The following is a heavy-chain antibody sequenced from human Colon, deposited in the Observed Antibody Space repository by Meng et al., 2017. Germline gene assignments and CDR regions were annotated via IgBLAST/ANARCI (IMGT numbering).Heavy chain of an antibody. J-gene: IGHJ4*02. D-gene: IGHD3-16*01. V-gene: IGHV4-61*01. CDR1: GASVRNPCHQ. Sequence: QVHLARLVQGSVRPPHSTSLFWAASGASVRNPCHQWGWVRQPPGKGLEWIGYARIDYANTNYNPSLKSRVNVSLDTSKNQFSLNVRSVTAADTAVYYCARDYWGSLDFWGQGILVTVSS. CDR3: ARDYWGSLDF. CDR2: ARIDYANT.